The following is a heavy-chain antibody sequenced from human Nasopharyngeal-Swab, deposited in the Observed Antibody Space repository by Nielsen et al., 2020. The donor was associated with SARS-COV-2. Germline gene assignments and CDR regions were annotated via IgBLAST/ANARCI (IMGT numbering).Heavy chain of an antibody. V-gene: IGHV4-34*01. CDR3: ARGLIVVVTPDGSFDY. CDR1: GGSFSGYY. Sequence: ETLSLTCAVYGGSFSGYYWSWIRQPPGKGLEWIGEINHSGSTNYNPSLKSRVTISVDTSKNQFSLKLSSVTAADTAVYYCARGLIVVVTPDGSFDYWGQGTLVTVSS. CDR2: INHSGST. D-gene: IGHD3-22*01. J-gene: IGHJ4*02.